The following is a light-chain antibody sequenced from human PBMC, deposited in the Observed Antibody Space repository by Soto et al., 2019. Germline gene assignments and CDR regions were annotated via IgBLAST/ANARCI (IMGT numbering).Light chain of an antibody. CDR2: GAS. V-gene: IGKV3-15*01. Sequence: IVMTQSPATLSVSPGERATLSCRASQSVSSNLAWYQQKPGQAPRLLIYGASTRAAGIPARFSGSGAGTGFILTISSLQSEDFAVYYCQQRSNWPPTFGPGTKVDIK. CDR1: QSVSSN. J-gene: IGKJ3*01. CDR3: QQRSNWPPT.